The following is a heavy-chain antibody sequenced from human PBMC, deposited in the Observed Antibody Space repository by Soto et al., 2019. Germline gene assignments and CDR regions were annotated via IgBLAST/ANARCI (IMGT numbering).Heavy chain of an antibody. CDR3: VEGWNDF. D-gene: IGHD1-1*01. V-gene: IGHV3-15*01. CDR2: IKSKADGGAR. J-gene: IGHJ4*02. Sequence: SGGSLRLSCVTSGFMFSSAWMSWVRQAPGKGLEWVARIKSKADGGARDYAAPVKGRFTISRDDSKNTVYLQMNSLRAEDTAVYYCVEGWNDFWGQGTLVTVSS. CDR1: GFMFSSAW.